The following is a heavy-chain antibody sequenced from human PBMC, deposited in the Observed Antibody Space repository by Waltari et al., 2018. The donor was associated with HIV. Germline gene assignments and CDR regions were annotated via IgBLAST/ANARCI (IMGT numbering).Heavy chain of an antibody. CDR3: STYGDSEAFDI. D-gene: IGHD4-17*01. CDR1: GFTFDDYA. CDR2: ISWDGGST. V-gene: IGHV3-43D*03. J-gene: IGHJ3*02. Sequence: VVQPGGSLRLSCAASGFTFDDYAMHWVRQAPGKGLEWVSLISWDGGSTYYADSVKGRFTISRDNSKNSLYLQMNSLRAEDTALYYCSTYGDSEAFDIWGQGTMVTVSS.